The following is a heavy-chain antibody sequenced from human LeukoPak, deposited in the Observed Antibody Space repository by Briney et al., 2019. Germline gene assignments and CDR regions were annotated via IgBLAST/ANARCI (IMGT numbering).Heavy chain of an antibody. CDR3: AGKTRHGSRPVPYYFDY. CDR1: GGSISSGDYY. J-gene: IGHJ4*02. V-gene: IGHV4-30-4*01. Sequence: SQTLSLTCTVSGGSISSGDYYWSWIRQAPGKGLEWIGYIYYSGSTYYNPSLKSRVTISVDTSKNQFSLKLSSVTAADTAVYYCAGKTRHGSRPVPYYFDYWGQGTLVTVSS. D-gene: IGHD6-13*01. CDR2: IYYSGST.